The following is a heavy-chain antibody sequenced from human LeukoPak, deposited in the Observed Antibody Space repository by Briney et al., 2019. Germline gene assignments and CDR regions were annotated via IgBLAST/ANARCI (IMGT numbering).Heavy chain of an antibody. V-gene: IGHV3-30-3*01. CDR1: GFSFSSYA. J-gene: IGHJ4*02. CDR2: ISFDGSNK. CDR3: AREKDNYADF. Sequence: PGGSLRLSCAASGFSFSSYAMHWVRQAPGKGLEWVAVISFDGSNKYYADSVKGRFTISRDSPKNTLYLQMNSLRAEDTALCYCAREKDNYADFWGQGTLVTVSS.